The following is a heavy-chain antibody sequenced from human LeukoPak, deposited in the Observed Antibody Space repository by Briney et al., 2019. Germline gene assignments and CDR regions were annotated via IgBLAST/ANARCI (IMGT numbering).Heavy chain of an antibody. CDR1: GFTFSSYG. CDR2: IRFDGSDK. CDR3: AREPRATVTTHRPGWYFDL. J-gene: IGHJ2*01. V-gene: IGHV3-30*02. Sequence: GGSLRLSCAASGFTFSSYGIHWVRQAPGKGLEWVAFIRFDGSDKYYADSVKGRFTISRDNSKNTLYLQMNSLRAEDTAVYYCAREPRATVTTHRPGWYFDLWGRGTLVTVSS. D-gene: IGHD4-17*01.